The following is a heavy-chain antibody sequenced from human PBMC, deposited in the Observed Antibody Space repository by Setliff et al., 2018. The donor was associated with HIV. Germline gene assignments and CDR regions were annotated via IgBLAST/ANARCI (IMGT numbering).Heavy chain of an antibody. J-gene: IGHJ3*02. CDR1: GYTFTKFD. D-gene: IGHD6-19*01. CDR2: ISGFNGNT. CDR3: ARVPYRSAWFSGGHDAFDI. Sequence: ASVKVSCKASGYTFTKFDINWVRQATGQGLEWMGWISGFNGNTKYAQSFQDRVAMTTETATSTAYMEMRSPRSDDTAVYFCARVPYRSAWFSGGHDAFDIWGQGTMVTVSS. V-gene: IGHV1-18*01.